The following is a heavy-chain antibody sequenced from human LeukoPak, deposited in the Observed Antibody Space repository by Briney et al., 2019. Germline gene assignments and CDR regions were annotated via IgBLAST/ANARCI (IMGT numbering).Heavy chain of an antibody. D-gene: IGHD5-18*01. V-gene: IGHV3-53*01. Sequence: GGSLRLSCAASGFTVSTNYMNWVRQAPGKGLEWVSVIYSGGTTYYADSARGRFSISRDNAKNSLYLQMSNLRAEDTAVYYCARDVGYFRFDYRGQGTLVTVSS. CDR2: IYSGGTT. J-gene: IGHJ4*02. CDR1: GFTVSTNY. CDR3: ARDVGYFRFDY.